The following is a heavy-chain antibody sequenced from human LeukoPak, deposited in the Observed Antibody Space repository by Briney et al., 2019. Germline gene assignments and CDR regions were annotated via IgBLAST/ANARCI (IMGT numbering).Heavy chain of an antibody. Sequence: GGSLRLSCAASGFTFSSYAMSWVRQAPGRGLEGVSVIYSGGGTSYADSVKGRFSISRDNSKNTLYLQMNSLRPEDTAVYYCATSPSLGYWGQGTLVTVSS. D-gene: IGHD3-16*01. CDR2: IYSGGGT. V-gene: IGHV3-66*01. CDR3: ATSPSLGY. J-gene: IGHJ4*02. CDR1: GFTFSSYA.